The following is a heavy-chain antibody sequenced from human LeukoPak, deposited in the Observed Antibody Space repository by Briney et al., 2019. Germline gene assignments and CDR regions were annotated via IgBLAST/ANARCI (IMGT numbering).Heavy chain of an antibody. J-gene: IGHJ6*02. Sequence: GGSLRLSCTASGFTFGDYVMSWLRQAPGKGLEWVGFIRSKAYGGTTEYAASVKGRFTISRDDSKTTAYLQMNSLKIEDTAVYYCTGGRNYYYGMDVWGQGTTVTVSS. CDR2: IRSKAYGGTT. CDR1: GFTFGDYV. D-gene: IGHD1-14*01. V-gene: IGHV3-49*03. CDR3: TGGRNYYYGMDV.